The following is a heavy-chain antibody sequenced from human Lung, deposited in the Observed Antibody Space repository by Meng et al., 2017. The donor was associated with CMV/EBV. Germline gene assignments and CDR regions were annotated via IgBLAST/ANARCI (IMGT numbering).Heavy chain of an antibody. CDR3: ARNYDILTGPEF. V-gene: IGHV3-66*02. Sequence: GGSLRLXCAASGFTVSSDYMSWVRQAPGKGLEWVSVIYSGGSTYYADSVKGRFTISRDNSKNTLYLQMNSLRAEDTAVYYCARNYDILTGPEFWGQGTTVTVSS. CDR1: GFTVSSDY. CDR2: IYSGGST. J-gene: IGHJ6*02. D-gene: IGHD3-9*01.